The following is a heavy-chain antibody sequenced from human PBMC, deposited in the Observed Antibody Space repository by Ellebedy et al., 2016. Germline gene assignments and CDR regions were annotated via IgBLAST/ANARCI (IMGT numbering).Heavy chain of an antibody. D-gene: IGHD6-13*01. J-gene: IGHJ4*02. CDR3: ASGEVVLSAAAGACFDY. CDR2: IYYSGST. Sequence: SETLSLTCTVSSGSISSYYWSWIRQPPGKGLEWIGIIYYSGSTYYNPSLKSRVTISVDTSKNQFSLKLSSVTAADTAVYYCASGEVVLSAAAGACFDYWGQGTLVTVSS. CDR1: SGSISSYY. V-gene: IGHV4-59*04.